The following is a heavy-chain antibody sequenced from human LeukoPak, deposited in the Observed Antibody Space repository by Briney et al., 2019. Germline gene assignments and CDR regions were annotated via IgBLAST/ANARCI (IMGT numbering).Heavy chain of an antibody. V-gene: IGHV3-30*04. CDR2: ISYDGSNK. CDR3: ARVQFQWFDP. Sequence: GGSLRLSCAASGFTFSSYAMHWVRQAPGKGLEWVAVISYDGSNKYYADSVKGRFTISRDNSKKTLYLQMNNLRVEDTAVYYCARVQFQWFDPWGQGTLVAVSS. J-gene: IGHJ5*02. CDR1: GFTFSSYA.